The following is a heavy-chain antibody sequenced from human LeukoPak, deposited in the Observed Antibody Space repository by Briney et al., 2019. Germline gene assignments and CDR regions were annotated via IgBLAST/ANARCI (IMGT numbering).Heavy chain of an antibody. Sequence: SETLSLTCAVYGGSFSGYYWSWIRQPPGKGLEWIGEINHSGSTNYNPSLKSRVTISVDTSKNQFSLKLSSVTAADTAVYYCARERGGIAAAGGYDYWGQGTLVTVSS. CDR2: INHSGST. D-gene: IGHD6-13*01. J-gene: IGHJ4*02. CDR1: GGSFSGYY. CDR3: ARERGGIAAAGGYDY. V-gene: IGHV4-34*01.